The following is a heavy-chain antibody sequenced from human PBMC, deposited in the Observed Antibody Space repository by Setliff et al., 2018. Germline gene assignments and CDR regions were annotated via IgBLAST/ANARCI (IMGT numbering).Heavy chain of an antibody. Sequence: ASVKVSCKTSGYTFTDYYIHWVRQAPGEGLEWMGWLNPKNNDTRYAQKFLGRVTMTRDTSISAAYMELITLRSDDTALYYCARDPLPKHNDVVTGYCSAPNYYYMDVWGKGTTVTVSS. D-gene: IGHD3-9*01. CDR2: LNPKNNDT. CDR1: GYTFTDYY. V-gene: IGHV1-2*02. J-gene: IGHJ6*03. CDR3: ARDPLPKHNDVVTGYCSAPNYYYMDV.